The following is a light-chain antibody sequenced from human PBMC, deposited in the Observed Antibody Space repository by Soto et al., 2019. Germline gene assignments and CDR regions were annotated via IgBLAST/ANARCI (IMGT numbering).Light chain of an antibody. V-gene: IGLV1-47*02. Sequence: QSVLTQPPSVSAAPGQKVTISCSGSSSNIGNNYVSWYQQLPGTAPKLLIYTDNERPSGVPDRFSGSKSGTSASLAISGLRSEDEADYYCAAWDDNLRGYWVFGGGTKLTVL. CDR1: SSNIGNNY. CDR3: AAWDDNLRGYWV. J-gene: IGLJ2*01. CDR2: TDN.